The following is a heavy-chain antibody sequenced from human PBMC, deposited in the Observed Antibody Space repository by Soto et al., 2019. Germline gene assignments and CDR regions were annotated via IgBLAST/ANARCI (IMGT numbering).Heavy chain of an antibody. CDR2: IDSGSRTM. CDR1: GFTSMSYS. CDR3: AKDLSVAVAGAL. J-gene: IGHJ4*02. Sequence: EVQLVESGGDLVQPGGSLRLSCVVSGFTSMSYSMNWVRQAPGTGLEWISCIDSGSRTMDYAESVKGRCTISRDNAKNTLYLQMSSLRDEDTAVYYCAKDLSVAVAGALWGQGTLVTVSS. D-gene: IGHD6-19*01. V-gene: IGHV3-48*02.